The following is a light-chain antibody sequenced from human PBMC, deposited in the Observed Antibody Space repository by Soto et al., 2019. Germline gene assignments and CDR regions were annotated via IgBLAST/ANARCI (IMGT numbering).Light chain of an antibody. CDR3: ISYTVSRSYV. Sequence: QALLTQPACVSGSPGQSITISCSGTSSDIGTYDHVAWFQQFPGKTPKLVIYSVSDRPSGVSYRFSGSKSGNTASLTISGLQADDEADYYCISYTVSRSYVFGTGTKVTVL. J-gene: IGLJ1*01. V-gene: IGLV2-14*01. CDR2: SVS. CDR1: SSDIGTYDH.